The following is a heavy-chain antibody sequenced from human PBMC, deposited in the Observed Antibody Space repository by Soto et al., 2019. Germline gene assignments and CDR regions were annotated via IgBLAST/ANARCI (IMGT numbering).Heavy chain of an antibody. Sequence: SEALSLTCTVSSGSISSYYWSWIRQPPGKGLELIGYIYYSGSTNYNPSLKSRVTISVDTSKNQFSLKLSSVTAADTAVYYCARMGGIAVAGFDPWGQGTLVTVSS. CDR1: SGSISSYY. D-gene: IGHD6-19*01. CDR2: IYYSGST. J-gene: IGHJ5*02. V-gene: IGHV4-59*01. CDR3: ARMGGIAVAGFDP.